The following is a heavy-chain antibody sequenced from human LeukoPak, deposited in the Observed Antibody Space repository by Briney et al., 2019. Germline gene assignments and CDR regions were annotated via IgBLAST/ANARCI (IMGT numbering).Heavy chain of an antibody. CDR1: GGSISSYY. CDR3: ARKDCSSTSCYAFDI. V-gene: IGHV4-4*07. J-gene: IGHJ3*02. Sequence: SETLSLTCTVSGGSISSYYWSWIRQPAGKGLEWIGRIYTSGSTNYNPSLKSRVTMSVDTSKNQFSLKLSSVTAADTAVYYCARKDCSSTSCYAFDIWGQGTMVTVSS. CDR2: IYTSGST. D-gene: IGHD2-2*01.